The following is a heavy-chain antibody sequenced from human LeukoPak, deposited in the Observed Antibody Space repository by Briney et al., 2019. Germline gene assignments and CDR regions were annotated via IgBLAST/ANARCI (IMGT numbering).Heavy chain of an antibody. Sequence: EASVRVSCKASGGTFSSYAISWVRQAPGQGLEWMGGIIPIFGTANYAQKFQGRVTITADESTSTAYMELSSLRSEDTAVYYYARSITGTTGQFDYWGQGTLVTVSS. D-gene: IGHD1-7*01. CDR2: IIPIFGTA. CDR1: GGTFSSYA. J-gene: IGHJ4*02. CDR3: ARSITGTTGQFDY. V-gene: IGHV1-69*01.